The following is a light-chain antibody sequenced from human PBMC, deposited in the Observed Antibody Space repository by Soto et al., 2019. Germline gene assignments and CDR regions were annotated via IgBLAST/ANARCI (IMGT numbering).Light chain of an antibody. J-gene: IGKJ1*01. CDR3: QQYNSYPWT. V-gene: IGKV3-11*01. CDR1: QSVSNY. Sequence: EIVLTQSPATLSLSPGERATLSCRASQSVSNYLAWYQQKPGQAPRLLISDASNRATGIPARFSGSGSGTDFTLTISSLEAEDFATYYCQQYNSYPWTFGQGTKVEIK. CDR2: DAS.